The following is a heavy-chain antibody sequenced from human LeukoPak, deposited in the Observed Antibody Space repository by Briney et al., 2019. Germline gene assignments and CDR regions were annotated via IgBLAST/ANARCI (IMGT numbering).Heavy chain of an antibody. Sequence: PGGSLRPSCAASGFTFSSYAMSWVRQAPGKGLEWVSAISGSGGSTYYADSVKGRFTISRDNSKNTLYLQMNSLRAEDTAVYYCAKDLEYIVATFPDYWGQGTLVTVSS. D-gene: IGHD5-12*01. J-gene: IGHJ4*02. V-gene: IGHV3-23*01. CDR2: ISGSGGST. CDR1: GFTFSSYA. CDR3: AKDLEYIVATFPDY.